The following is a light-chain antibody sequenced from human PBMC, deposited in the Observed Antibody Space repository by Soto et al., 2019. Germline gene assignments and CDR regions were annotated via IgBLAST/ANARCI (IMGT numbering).Light chain of an antibody. V-gene: IGKV1-33*01. CDR3: QQYDNLPTWT. Sequence: DIQMTQSPSSLSASVGDRVTITCQASQDISNYLNWYQQKPGKAPKLLIYDASTLEKGVPSRFSGSGSWTDFTFTISSLQPEDNATYYCQQYDNLPTWTFGQGTKVEIK. CDR2: DAS. J-gene: IGKJ1*01. CDR1: QDISNY.